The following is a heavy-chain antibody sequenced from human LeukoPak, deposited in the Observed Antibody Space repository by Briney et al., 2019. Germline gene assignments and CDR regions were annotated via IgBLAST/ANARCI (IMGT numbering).Heavy chain of an antibody. Sequence: SATLSLTCAVYGETFSGFYWSWLRQPPGKGLEWIGEINYSGSTNYNPSLKSRVTISVDTSKNQFSLNLNSVTAADTAVYYCARISTVTHQFDYWGQGMLVTVSS. CDR1: GETFSGFY. D-gene: IGHD4-17*01. CDR3: ARISTVTHQFDY. J-gene: IGHJ4*02. CDR2: INYSGST. V-gene: IGHV4-34*01.